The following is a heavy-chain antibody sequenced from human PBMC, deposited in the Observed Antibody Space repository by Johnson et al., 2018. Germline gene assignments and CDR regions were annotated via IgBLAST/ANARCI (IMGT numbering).Heavy chain of an antibody. CDR3: AREVVAEQRSYGMDV. V-gene: IGHV1-46*01. J-gene: IGHJ6*02. CDR2: IHPSGGST. D-gene: IGHD6-19*01. Sequence: EQLLESGAEVKKHGASVKVSCKASGYTLTSYFIQWVRQAPGQGLEWMGIIHPSGGSTIYAQNFEGRVTLTRDTSTSTVYLELRSLTSEDTAMYYCAREVVAEQRSYGMDVWGQGTTVTVSS. CDR1: GYTLTSYF.